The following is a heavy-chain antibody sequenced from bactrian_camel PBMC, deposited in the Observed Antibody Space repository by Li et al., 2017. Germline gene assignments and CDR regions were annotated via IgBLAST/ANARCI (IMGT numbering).Heavy chain of an antibody. CDR1: GYAYSDGYC. D-gene: IGHD2*01. CDR2: FESDGSA. Sequence: VQLVESGGGSVQAGGSLRLSCVVSGYAYSDGYCLGWFRQAPGKEREGVAAFESDGSASYGDSVKGRFTISKDVDKNALYLQLNNLKTEDTAMYYCTRDRGLAVPAGSSDYWAQGTQVTVS. J-gene: IGHJ4*01. CDR3: TRDRGLAVPAGSSDY. V-gene: IGHV3S26*01.